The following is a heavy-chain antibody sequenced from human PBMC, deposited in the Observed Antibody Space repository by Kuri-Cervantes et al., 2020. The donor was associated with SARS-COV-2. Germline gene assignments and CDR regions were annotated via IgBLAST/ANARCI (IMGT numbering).Heavy chain of an antibody. V-gene: IGHV3-15*01. D-gene: IGHD3-16*02. CDR3: TTEVGGSSLYGGSGWPDY. Sequence: GGSLRLSCAASGFTFSNAWMSWVRQAPGQGLEWVGRIKSKTDGGTTDYAALVKGRFTITRDDSKNTLYQQMNSLKTEDSAVCCCTTEVGGSSLYGGSGWPDYWGQGTLVTVSS. CDR1: GFTFSNAW. CDR2: IKSKTDGGTT. J-gene: IGHJ4*02.